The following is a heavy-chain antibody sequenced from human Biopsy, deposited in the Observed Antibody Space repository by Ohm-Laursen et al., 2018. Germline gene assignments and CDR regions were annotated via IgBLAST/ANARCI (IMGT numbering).Heavy chain of an antibody. Sequence: GTLSLTCTVSGDSVTKYYWSWIRQPPPKGLEWIGHIYYSVMTNYNTSLQSRVTISVDTSRNQVSLTLNSVTAADTAVDYCARDSGIQNDGNFKNYHYDGMDVWGQGTKVTVSS. J-gene: IGHJ6*02. CDR3: ARDSGIQNDGNFKNYHYDGMDV. V-gene: IGHV4-59*02. CDR1: GDSVTKYY. D-gene: IGHD4-23*01. CDR2: IYYSVMT.